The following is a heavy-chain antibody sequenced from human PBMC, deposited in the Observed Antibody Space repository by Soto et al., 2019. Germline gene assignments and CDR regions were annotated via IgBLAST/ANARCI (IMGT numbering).Heavy chain of an antibody. Sequence: EVQLVESGGGLVQPGGSLRLSCAASGFTFSSYWMSWVRQAPGKGLEWVANIKQDGSEKYYVDSVKGRFTISRDNAKNSLYLKMNSLRAEDTAVYYCARRRGYDSTFFDYWGQGTLVTVSS. V-gene: IGHV3-7*01. CDR1: GFTFSSYW. D-gene: IGHD5-12*01. CDR2: IKQDGSEK. CDR3: ARRRGYDSTFFDY. J-gene: IGHJ4*02.